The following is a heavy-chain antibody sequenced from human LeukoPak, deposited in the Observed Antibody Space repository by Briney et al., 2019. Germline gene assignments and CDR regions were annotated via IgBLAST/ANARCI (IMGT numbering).Heavy chain of an antibody. D-gene: IGHD2-2*01. Sequence: SETLSLTCAVYGGSFSGYYWSWIRQPPGKGLEWIGEINHSGSTNYNPSLKSRVTISVDTSKNQFSLKLSSVTAADTAVYYCARVLPGNWFDPWGQGTLVTVSS. CDR3: ARVLPGNWFDP. CDR2: INHSGST. CDR1: GGSFSGYY. J-gene: IGHJ5*02. V-gene: IGHV4-34*01.